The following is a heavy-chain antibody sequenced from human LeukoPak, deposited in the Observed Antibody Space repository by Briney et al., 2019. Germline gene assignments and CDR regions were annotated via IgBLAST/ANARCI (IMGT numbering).Heavy chain of an antibody. CDR1: GFTFSSYK. Sequence: GGSLRLSCAPSGFTFSSYKMNWAGKAPGKGLEGVSYISSSGSTIYYADSVKGRFTISRDNAKNSLYLQMNSLRAEDTAVYYCAELGITMIGGVWGKGTTVTISS. CDR3: AELGITMIGGV. CDR2: ISSSGSTI. V-gene: IGHV3-48*03. D-gene: IGHD3-10*02. J-gene: IGHJ6*04.